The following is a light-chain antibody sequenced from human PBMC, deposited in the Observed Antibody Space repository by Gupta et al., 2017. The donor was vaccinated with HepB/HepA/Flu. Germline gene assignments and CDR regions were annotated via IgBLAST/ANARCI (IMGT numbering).Light chain of an antibody. J-gene: IGKJ4*01. Sequence: EIVLTQSPGTLSLSPGERATLSCRASQSISSNYIAWYQQKPYQVPRVLIYGASSRATGIPDRFSGTGSGTDFTLTISRLEPEDFAVYYCQQDDSPPRTFGGGTKVEIK. CDR3: QQDDSPPRT. V-gene: IGKV3-20*01. CDR1: QSISSNY. CDR2: GAS.